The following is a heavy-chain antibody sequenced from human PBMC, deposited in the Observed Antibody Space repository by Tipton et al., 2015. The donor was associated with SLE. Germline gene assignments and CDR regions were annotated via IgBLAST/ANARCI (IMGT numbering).Heavy chain of an antibody. D-gene: IGHD4-17*01. CDR1: GFTFSNAW. CDR3: TTDQRRWGYGE. Sequence: SLRLSCAAPGFTFSNAWMSWVRQAPGKGLEWVGRIKSKTDGGTTDYAAPVKGRFTISRDDSKNTLYLQMNSLKTEDTAVYYCTTDQRRWGYGEWGQGTLVTVSS. V-gene: IGHV3-15*01. CDR2: IKSKTDGGTT. J-gene: IGHJ4*02.